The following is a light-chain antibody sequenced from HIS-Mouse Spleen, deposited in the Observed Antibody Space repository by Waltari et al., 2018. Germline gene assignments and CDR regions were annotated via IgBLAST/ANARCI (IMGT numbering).Light chain of an antibody. J-gene: IGLJ3*02. CDR2: RNN. V-gene: IGLV1-47*01. Sequence: QSVLTQPPSASGTPGQRVTISCSGSSSNIGSNYVYWYQQLPGTAPKLLIYRNNQRPSGVPDRFSGSKSGTSASLAISGLRSEDEADYYCQSYDSSLSGSKWVFGGGTKLTVL. CDR3: QSYDSSLSGSKWV. CDR1: SSNIGSNY.